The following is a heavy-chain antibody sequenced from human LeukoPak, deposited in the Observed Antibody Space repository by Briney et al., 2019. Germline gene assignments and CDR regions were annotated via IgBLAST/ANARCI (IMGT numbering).Heavy chain of an antibody. CDR1: GGSISSSSYY. J-gene: IGHJ4*02. V-gene: IGHV4-61*01. D-gene: IGHD3-10*01. CDR2: IYYSGST. CDR3: ARDGGWFGELFYFDY. Sequence: SETLSLTCTVSGGSISSSSYYWGWIRQPPGKGLEWIGYIYYSGSTNYNPSLKSRVTISVDTSKNQFSLKLSSVTAADTAVYYCARDGGWFGELFYFDYWGQGTLVTVSS.